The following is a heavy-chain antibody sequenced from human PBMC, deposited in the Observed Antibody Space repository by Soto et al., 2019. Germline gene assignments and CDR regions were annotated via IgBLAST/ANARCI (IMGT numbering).Heavy chain of an antibody. V-gene: IGHV6-1*01. CDR1: GDSVSGNTAA. CDR2: TYYRSEWNT. CDR3: ARGWSLAV. J-gene: IGHJ6*02. D-gene: IGHD3-3*01. Sequence: SQTLSLTCDISGDSVSGNTAAWNWIRQAPSRGLEWLGRTYYRSEWNTDYAESVKGRITINADTSKNQFSLQLNSVTPEDTAVYFCARGWSLAVWGQGTTVTVSS.